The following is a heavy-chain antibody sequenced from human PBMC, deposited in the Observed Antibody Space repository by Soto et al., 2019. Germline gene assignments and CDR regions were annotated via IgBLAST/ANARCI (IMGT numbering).Heavy chain of an antibody. CDR3: AGHSSGVPGYYNGMDV. Sequence: QVQLVQSGAEVKKPGSSVKVSCKASGGTFSSYAISWVRQAPGQGLEWMGGIIPIFGTADYAQKFQGRVTITAEESTSTAYMELSSLRSEDTAVYYCAGHSSGVPGYYNGMDVWGQGTTVTVSS. D-gene: IGHD3-22*01. J-gene: IGHJ6*02. CDR2: IIPIFGTA. V-gene: IGHV1-69*12. CDR1: GGTFSSYA.